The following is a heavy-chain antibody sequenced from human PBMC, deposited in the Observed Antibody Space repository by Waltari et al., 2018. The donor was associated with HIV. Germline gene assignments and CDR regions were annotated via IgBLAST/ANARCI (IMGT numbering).Heavy chain of an antibody. V-gene: IGHV4-34*01. CDR3: ARVLYDGSSGQGY. CDR1: GGSFSGYY. Sequence: VQLQQWGAGLLKPSETLSPTCAVYGGSFSGYYCSWIRQPPGKGMEWIGEIQQSGRTNYNPSLKSRVSISLDTSKNQFSLKLSSVTAADTAVYYCARVLYDGSSGQGYWGQGTLVTVSS. CDR2: IQQSGRT. D-gene: IGHD3-22*01. J-gene: IGHJ4*02.